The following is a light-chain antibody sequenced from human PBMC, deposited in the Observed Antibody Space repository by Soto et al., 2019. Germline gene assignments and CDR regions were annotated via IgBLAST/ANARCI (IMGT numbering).Light chain of an antibody. CDR1: SSDVGGYKY. CDR2: EVS. CDR3: SSYAGSDNPVV. J-gene: IGLJ2*01. Sequence: QSALTQPPSASGSPGQSVTISYTGTSSDVGGYKYVSWYQQHPDKAPKLMIYEVSKRPLGVPDRLSGSKSGNTASLTVSGLQAEDEADYYCSSYAGSDNPVVFGGGTKLTVL. V-gene: IGLV2-8*01.